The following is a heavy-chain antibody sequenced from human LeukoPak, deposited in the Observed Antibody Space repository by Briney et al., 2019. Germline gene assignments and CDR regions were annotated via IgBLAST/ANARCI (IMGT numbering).Heavy chain of an antibody. J-gene: IGHJ4*02. CDR1: GGSISSYY. D-gene: IGHD6-19*01. CDR3: AREDNSGWFDY. CDR2: VYYSGST. Sequence: SETLSLTCTVSGGSISSYYWSWIREPPGKGLEWIGYVYYSGSTDYNPSLKGRVTISVDTSKNQFSLKLSSVTAADTAVYYCAREDNSGWFDYWGQGTLVTVSP. V-gene: IGHV4-59*01.